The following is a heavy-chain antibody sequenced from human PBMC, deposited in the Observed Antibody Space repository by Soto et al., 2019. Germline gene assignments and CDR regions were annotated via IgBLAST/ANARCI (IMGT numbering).Heavy chain of an antibody. D-gene: IGHD3-3*01. CDR2: IYYSGST. CDR1: GGSISSSRCY. J-gene: IGHJ4*02. V-gene: IGHV4-39*01. CDR3: ARFPFTTFGVATGFRFED. Sequence: SETLSLTCTVSGGSISSSRCYWGWIRKPPGKGLEWIGNIYYSGSTYYNPSLKSRVTMSVDTIKNQFSVKLTSVTAAETAVYNCARFPFTTFGVATGFRFEDWGQGILVTVTS.